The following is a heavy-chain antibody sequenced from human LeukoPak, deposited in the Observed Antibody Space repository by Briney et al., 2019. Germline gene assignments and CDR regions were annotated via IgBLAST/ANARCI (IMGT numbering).Heavy chain of an antibody. CDR2: INHNGST. V-gene: IGHV4-34*01. Sequence: PPETLSGTPAVYGGSFSGYCWRGIPHPPRKGLEWIGEINHNGSTNYNPSLKSRVTISVDTSKNQFSLKLSSVTAADTAVYYCARGRPPLPATDYDFWSGYYTLKVGYFDLWGRGTLVTVSS. J-gene: IGHJ2*01. CDR3: ARGRPPLPATDYDFWSGYYTLKVGYFDL. CDR1: GGSFSGYC. D-gene: IGHD3-3*01.